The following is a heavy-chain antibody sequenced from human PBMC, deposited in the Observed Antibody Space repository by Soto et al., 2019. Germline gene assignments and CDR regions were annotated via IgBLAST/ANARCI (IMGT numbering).Heavy chain of an antibody. CDR1: GGTFSSYA. CDR2: MNPGSGDT. CDR3: ARGGYSYGSLYYYYGMDV. J-gene: IGHJ6*02. V-gene: IGHV1-8*02. D-gene: IGHD5-18*01. Sequence: ASVKVSCKASGGTFSSYAISWVRQAPGQGLEWMGWMNPGSGDTGYAQKFQGRVTMTRDISISTAYMELSSLRSEDTDVYYCARGGYSYGSLYYYYGMDVWGQGTTVTVSS.